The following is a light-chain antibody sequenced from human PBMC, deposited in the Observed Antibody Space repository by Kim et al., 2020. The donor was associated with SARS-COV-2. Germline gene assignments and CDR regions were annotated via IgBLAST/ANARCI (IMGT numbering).Light chain of an antibody. CDR1: SSNVGSKS. CDR3: AAWDDNLNGVV. J-gene: IGLJ2*01. Sequence: GQGVAIFCSGSSSNVGSKSVNWYQQLPGTAPKLLIYSTNERPSGVPDRFFGSKSGTSASLAISGLQSEDEADYYCAAWDDNLNGVVFGGGTQLTVL. V-gene: IGLV1-44*01. CDR2: STN.